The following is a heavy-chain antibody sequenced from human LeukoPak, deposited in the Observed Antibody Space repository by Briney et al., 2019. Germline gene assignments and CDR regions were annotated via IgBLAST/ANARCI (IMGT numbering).Heavy chain of an antibody. J-gene: IGHJ3*02. CDR2: INHSGST. CDR3: ARAGTYYYDSSGYYAAFDI. V-gene: IGHV4-34*01. D-gene: IGHD3-22*01. CDR1: GGSFSGYY. Sequence: SETLSLTCAVFGGSFSGYYWSWIRQPPGKGLEWIGEINHSGSTYYNPSLKSRVTISVDTSKNQFSLKLSSVTAADTAVYYCARAGTYYYDSSGYYAAFDIWGQGTMVTVSS.